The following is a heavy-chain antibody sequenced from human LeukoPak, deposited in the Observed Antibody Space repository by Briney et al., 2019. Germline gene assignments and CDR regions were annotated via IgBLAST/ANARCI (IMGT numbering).Heavy chain of an antibody. CDR2: ISSSSSYI. V-gene: IGHV3-21*01. CDR1: GFTFSSYS. J-gene: IGHJ3*02. CDR3: AKMVRGPDAFDI. Sequence: GGSLRLSCAASGFTFSSYSTNWVRQAPGKGLEWVSSISSSSSYIYYADSAKGRFTISRDNAKNTLYLQMNSLRAEDTAVYYCAKMVRGPDAFDIWGQGAMVTVSS. D-gene: IGHD3-10*01.